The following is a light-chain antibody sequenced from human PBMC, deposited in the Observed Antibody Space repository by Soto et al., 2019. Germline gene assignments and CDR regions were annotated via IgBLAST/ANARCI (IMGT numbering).Light chain of an antibody. Sequence: DIQLTQSPSFLSASVGDRVTITCRASQDISDYLAWYKQRPGKAPKLLIYAASTLQSGVPSRFSGSGSGTEFTLTISSLQPEDFATYSCQQRNSYPLTFGGGTKVELK. V-gene: IGKV1-9*01. CDR3: QQRNSYPLT. J-gene: IGKJ4*01. CDR1: QDISDY. CDR2: AAS.